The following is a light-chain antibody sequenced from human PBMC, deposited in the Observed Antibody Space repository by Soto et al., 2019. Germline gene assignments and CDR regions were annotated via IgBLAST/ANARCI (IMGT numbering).Light chain of an antibody. CDR1: QSVSSNY. J-gene: IGKJ1*01. V-gene: IGKV3-20*01. CDR3: QQYGSSGT. CDR2: GAS. Sequence: ESVLTQSPGTLSLSPWERATLSCRASQSVSSNYLAWYQQKPGQAPRLLIYGASNRATGIPDRFSGSGSGTDFTLTISRLEPQDFAVYYCQQYGSSGTFGQGTKVDI.